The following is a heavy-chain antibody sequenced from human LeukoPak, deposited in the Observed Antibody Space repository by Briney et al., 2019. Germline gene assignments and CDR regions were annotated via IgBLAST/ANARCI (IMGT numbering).Heavy chain of an antibody. Sequence: GGSLRLSCVASGFTFSDYGMAWVRRAPGKGLEWVSGISSSDGTTFYADSVKGRFTISRDNSKNTLYLQMNSLRGEDTAVYYCAKDAPFRYCSGSNCRPYYFDYWGQGTLVTVSS. CDR3: AKDAPFRYCSGSNCRPYYFDY. CDR1: GFTFSDYG. V-gene: IGHV3-23*01. J-gene: IGHJ4*02. CDR2: ISSSDGTT. D-gene: IGHD2-15*01.